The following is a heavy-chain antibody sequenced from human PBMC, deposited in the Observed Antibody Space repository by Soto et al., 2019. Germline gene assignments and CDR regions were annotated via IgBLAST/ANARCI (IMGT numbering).Heavy chain of an antibody. CDR1: GFTFSSYA. J-gene: IGHJ6*03. D-gene: IGHD2-15*01. V-gene: IGHV3-30-3*01. CDR3: AKDLGGYCSGGSCYSSPRTGYYMDV. Sequence: GGSLRLSCASSGFTFSSYAMHWVRQAPGKGLEWVAVISYDGSNKYYADSVKGRFTISRDNSKNTLYLQMNSLRAEDTAVYYCAKDLGGYCSGGSCYSSPRTGYYMDVWGKGTTVTVSS. CDR2: ISYDGSNK.